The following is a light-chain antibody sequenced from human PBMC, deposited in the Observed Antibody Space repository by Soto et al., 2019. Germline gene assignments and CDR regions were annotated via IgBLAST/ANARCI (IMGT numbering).Light chain of an antibody. CDR1: QSVASSH. V-gene: IGKV3D-20*02. Sequence: EIVLTQSPGTLSLSPGESATLSCRASQSVASSHLAWYRQKPGQAPRLLIYDASSRANGIPARFTGSGSGTDFSLTISSLEPEDFAVYYCQQRGTWPTFGQGTKVDIK. CDR2: DAS. CDR3: QQRGTWPT. J-gene: IGKJ1*01.